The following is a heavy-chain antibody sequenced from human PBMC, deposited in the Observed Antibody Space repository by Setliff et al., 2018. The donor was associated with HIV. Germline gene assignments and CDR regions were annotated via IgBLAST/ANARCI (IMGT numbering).Heavy chain of an antibody. CDR1: GGSINITNFY. CDR2: IYYSGTT. D-gene: IGHD3-16*01. J-gene: IGHJ4*02. CDR3: ASWGAGSNSGFDY. V-gene: IGHV4-39*07. Sequence: SETLSLTCTVSGGSINITNFYWAWILQPPGKGLEWLGSIYYSGTTYVHPSLKSRVTISIDTFKSQFSLKLRSVNAADTAVYYCASWGAGSNSGFDYWGRGTLVTVS.